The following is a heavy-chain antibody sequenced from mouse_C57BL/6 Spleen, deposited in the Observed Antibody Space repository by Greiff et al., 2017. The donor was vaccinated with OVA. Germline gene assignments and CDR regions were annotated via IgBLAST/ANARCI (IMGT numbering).Heavy chain of an antibody. V-gene: IGHV1-52*01. CDR1: GYTFTSYW. D-gene: IGHD1-3*01. J-gene: IGHJ1*03. CDR3: ERCPVNTVSDLDV. Sequence: QVQLQQPGAELVRPGSSVKLSCKASGYTFTSYWMHWVKQRPIQGLEWIGNIDPSDSGTHYNQKFKDKATLTVDKSSSTAYMQLSSLTSEYSAVYCGERCPVNTVSDLDVWGTGTTVTVSS. CDR2: IDPSDSGT.